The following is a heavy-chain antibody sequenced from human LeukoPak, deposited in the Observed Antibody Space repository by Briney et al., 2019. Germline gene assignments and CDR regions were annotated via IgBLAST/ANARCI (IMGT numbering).Heavy chain of an antibody. CDR2: IYYSGST. Sequence: SETLSLTCTVSGGSISSYYWSWIRQPPGKGLEWIGYIYYSGSTNYNPSLKSRVTISVDTSKNQFSLKLSSVTAADTAVYYCARDRLYYYDSSGYYYYYYMDVWGKGTTVTVSS. J-gene: IGHJ6*03. V-gene: IGHV4-59*01. CDR3: ARDRLYYYDSSGYYYYYYMDV. D-gene: IGHD3-22*01. CDR1: GGSISSYY.